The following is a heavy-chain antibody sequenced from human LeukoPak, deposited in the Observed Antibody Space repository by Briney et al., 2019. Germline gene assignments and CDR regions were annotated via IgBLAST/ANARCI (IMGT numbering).Heavy chain of an antibody. Sequence: GGSLRLSCAASGFTFNNYVMNWVRQAPGKGLEWVSAITDSSTSTYYADSVKGRFTISRHNSKNTLYLQMDSLRAEDTAVYYCAKGSSSSRPYYFDYWGQGTLVTVSS. CDR3: AKGSSSSRPYYFDY. CDR1: GFTFNNYV. V-gene: IGHV3-23*01. J-gene: IGHJ4*02. CDR2: ITDSSTST. D-gene: IGHD6-13*01.